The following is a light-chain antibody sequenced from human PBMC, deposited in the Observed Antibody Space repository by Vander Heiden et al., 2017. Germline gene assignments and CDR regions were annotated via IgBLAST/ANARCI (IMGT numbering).Light chain of an antibody. V-gene: IGKV3-15*01. CDR3: QQYNDWYT. J-gene: IGKJ2*01. CDR1: QSVSSI. CDR2: GAF. Sequence: ETVMTQSPATLSVSPGERVTLSCRASQSVSSILAWYQQKPGQAPRLLIYGAFTRATGVPARFSGSGSGTDFTLTISSLQSEDFAVYYCQQYNDWYTFGQGTKLEIK.